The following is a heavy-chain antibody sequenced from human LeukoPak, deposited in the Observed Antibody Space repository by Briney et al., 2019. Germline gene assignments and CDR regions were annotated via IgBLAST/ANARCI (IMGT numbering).Heavy chain of an antibody. CDR2: IYPGDSDT. Sequence: GESLQISCKGSGYSFTSYWIGWVRQMPGKGLEWMGIIYPGDSDTRYSPSFQGQVTISADKSISTAYLQWSSLKASDTATYYCASLPYCSTTSCPKVYFDYWGQGTLVTVSS. CDR3: ASLPYCSTTSCPKVYFDY. D-gene: IGHD2-2*01. CDR1: GYSFTSYW. J-gene: IGHJ4*02. V-gene: IGHV5-51*01.